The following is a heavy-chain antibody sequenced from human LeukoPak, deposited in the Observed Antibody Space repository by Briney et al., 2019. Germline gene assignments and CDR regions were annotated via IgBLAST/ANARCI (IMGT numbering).Heavy chain of an antibody. Sequence: PGGSLRLSCAASGFTFSSYGMHWVRQAPGKGLEWVAVIWYDGSNKYYADSVKGRFTITRDNSKNTLYLQMNSLRAEDTAVYYCARESVRLYFDYWGQGTLVTVSS. CDR2: IWYDGSNK. J-gene: IGHJ4*02. D-gene: IGHD3-10*01. CDR1: GFTFSSYG. CDR3: ARESVRLYFDY. V-gene: IGHV3-33*01.